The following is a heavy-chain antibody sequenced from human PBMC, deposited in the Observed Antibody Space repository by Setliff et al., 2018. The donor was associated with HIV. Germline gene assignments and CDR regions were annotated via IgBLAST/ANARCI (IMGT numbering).Heavy chain of an antibody. Sequence: PSETLSLTCTVSGGSLSSTTYYWGWIRQPPGKGLEWIGIIDYSGNTYYNPSLKSRITISVDTSKNQFSLKLSSVTAADTAVYYCARGVAAAGLWGQGTLVTVSS. CDR2: IDYSGNT. D-gene: IGHD6-13*01. J-gene: IGHJ4*02. CDR1: GGSLSSTTYY. CDR3: ARGVAAAGL. V-gene: IGHV4-39*07.